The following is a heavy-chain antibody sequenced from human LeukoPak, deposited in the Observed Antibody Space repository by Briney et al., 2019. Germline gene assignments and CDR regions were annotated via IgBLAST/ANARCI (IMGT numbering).Heavy chain of an antibody. J-gene: IGHJ4*02. V-gene: IGHV4-59*01. D-gene: IGHD3-9*01. Sequence: LETLSLTCTVSGGSNYWSWIRQSPGKGLEWLGYVHDSAGTIYNPSLKSRVTISVGTSKTQFSLKVTSVTTADTAVYYCAKGRKDFDTNLGPFDSWGQGILVTVSS. CDR1: GGSNY. CDR2: VHDSAGT. CDR3: AKGRKDFDTNLGPFDS.